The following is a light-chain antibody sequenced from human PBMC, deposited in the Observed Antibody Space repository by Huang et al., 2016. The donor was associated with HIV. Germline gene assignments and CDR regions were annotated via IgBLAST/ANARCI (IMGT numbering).Light chain of an antibody. CDR3: QQYYTTPGT. CDR2: WAS. CDR1: RSILYNSNNKNY. V-gene: IGKV4-1*01. J-gene: IGKJ3*01. Sequence: DIVLTQSPDSLAVSLGERATINCSSSRSILYNSNNKNYLAWHQQKPGQSPKLLIYWASTRESGVPDRFSGSGSETDFTLTISSLQAEDVAVYFCQQYYTTPGTFGPGTTAHIK.